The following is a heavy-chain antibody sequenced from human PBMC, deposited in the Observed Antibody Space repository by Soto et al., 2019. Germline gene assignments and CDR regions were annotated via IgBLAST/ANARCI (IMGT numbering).Heavy chain of an antibody. D-gene: IGHD6-6*01. Sequence: QVQLVQSGAEVKKPGSSVKVSCKASGGTFSSYAISWVRQAPGQGLEWMGGIIPIFGTANYAQKFQGRVTMTRNTSISTAYMELSSLRSEDTAVYYCARSEYSSSSYYYYYGMDVWGQGTTVTVSS. CDR2: IIPIFGTA. J-gene: IGHJ6*02. CDR1: GGTFSSYA. V-gene: IGHV1-69*06. CDR3: ARSEYSSSSYYYYYGMDV.